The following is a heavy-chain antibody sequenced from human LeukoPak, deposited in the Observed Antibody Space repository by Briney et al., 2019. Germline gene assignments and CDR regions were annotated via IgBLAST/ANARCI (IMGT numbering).Heavy chain of an antibody. CDR2: IKQDGSEK. CDR1: GFTFSSYW. Sequence: GGSLRLSCAASGFTFSSYWMSWVRHAPGKGLEWVANIKQDGSEKYYVDSVKGRFTISRDNAKNSLYLQMNRLRGEDTAVYYCARDRMGPGSYSDYWGQGTLVTVSS. V-gene: IGHV3-7*01. J-gene: IGHJ4*02. D-gene: IGHD3-10*01. CDR3: ARDRMGPGSYSDY.